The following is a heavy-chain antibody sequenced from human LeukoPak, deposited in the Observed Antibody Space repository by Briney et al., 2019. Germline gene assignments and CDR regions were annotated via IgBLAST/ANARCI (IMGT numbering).Heavy chain of an antibody. V-gene: IGHV3-7*03. J-gene: IGHJ4*02. Sequence: PGGSLRLSCAASGFTFSSYWMSWVRQAPGKGLEWVANIKQDESEKYYVDSVRGRFTISRDNAKNSLYLQMNSLRAEDTAVYYCARANCGGDCYLFDYWGQGTLVTVSS. CDR3: ARANCGGDCYLFDY. CDR1: GFTFSSYW. CDR2: IKQDESEK. D-gene: IGHD2-21*02.